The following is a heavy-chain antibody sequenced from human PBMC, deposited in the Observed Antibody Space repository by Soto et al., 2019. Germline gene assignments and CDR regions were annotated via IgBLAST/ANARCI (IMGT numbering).Heavy chain of an antibody. CDR1: GGSISSYY. V-gene: IGHV4-59*01. J-gene: IGHJ4*02. CDR2: IYYSGST. D-gene: IGHD5-12*01. Sequence: PSETLSLTCTVSGGSISSYYWSWIRQPPGKGLEWIGYIYYSGSTNYNPSLKSRVTISVDTSKNQFSLKLSSVTAADTAVYYCARGRAIVATTYFDYWGQGTLVTVSS. CDR3: ARGRAIVATTYFDY.